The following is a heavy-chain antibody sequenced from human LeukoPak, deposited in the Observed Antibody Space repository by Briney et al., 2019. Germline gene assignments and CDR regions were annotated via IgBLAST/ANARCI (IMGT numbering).Heavy chain of an antibody. Sequence: SETLSLTCTVSGGSISSYYWSWIRQPPGKGLEWIGYIYYSGSTNYNPSLKGRVTISVDTSKNQFSLTLISVTAGDTAVYYCARLDCSGGSCYSGAFDIWSQGTMVTVTS. J-gene: IGHJ3*02. CDR2: IYYSGST. D-gene: IGHD2-15*01. CDR3: ARLDCSGGSCYSGAFDI. V-gene: IGHV4-59*01. CDR1: GGSISSYY.